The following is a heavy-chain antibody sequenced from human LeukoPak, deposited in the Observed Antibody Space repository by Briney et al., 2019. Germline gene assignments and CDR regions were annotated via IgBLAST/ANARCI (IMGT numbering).Heavy chain of an antibody. V-gene: IGHV1-69*05. Sequence: GASVKVSCKASGGTFSSYAISWVRQAPGQGLEWMGGIIPIFGTANYAQKFQGRVTITTDESTSTAYMEPSSLRSEDTAVYYCARAISSTSCYTCWFDPWGQGTLVTVSS. CDR3: ARAISSTSCYTCWFDP. CDR2: IIPIFGTA. D-gene: IGHD2-2*02. J-gene: IGHJ5*02. CDR1: GGTFSSYA.